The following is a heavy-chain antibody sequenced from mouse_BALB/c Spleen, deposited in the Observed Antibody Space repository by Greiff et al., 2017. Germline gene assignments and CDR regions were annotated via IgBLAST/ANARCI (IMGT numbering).Heavy chain of an antibody. CDR2: INSNGGST. CDR1: GFTFSSYY. D-gene: IGHD2-2*01. CDR3: ARRDGYDDYYAMDY. V-gene: IGHV5-6-2*01. J-gene: IGHJ4*01. Sequence: EVKLMESGGGLVKLGGSLKLSCAASGFTFSSYYMSWVRQTPEKRLELVAAINSNGGSTYYPDTVKGRFTISRDNAKNTLYLQMSSLKSEDTALYYCARRDGYDDYYAMDYWGQGTSVTVSS.